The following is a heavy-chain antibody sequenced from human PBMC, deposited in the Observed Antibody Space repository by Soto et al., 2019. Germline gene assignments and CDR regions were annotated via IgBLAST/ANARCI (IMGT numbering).Heavy chain of an antibody. Sequence: ASVKVSCKASGYTFTNNDVSWVRQATGQGLEWMGWMNPGSGDTGYAQKLQGRVTMTRDISIATAYMELNSLTSEDTAIYYCARMESFGSLNWFDPWGQGTLVTVSS. V-gene: IGHV1-8*01. D-gene: IGHD5-18*01. CDR1: GYTFTNND. CDR3: ARMESFGSLNWFDP. CDR2: MNPGSGDT. J-gene: IGHJ5*02.